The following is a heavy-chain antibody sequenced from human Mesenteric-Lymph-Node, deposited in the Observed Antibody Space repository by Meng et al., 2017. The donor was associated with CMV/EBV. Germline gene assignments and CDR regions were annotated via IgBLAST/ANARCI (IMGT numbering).Heavy chain of an antibody. CDR1: GFTFSSYA. D-gene: IGHD3-16*01. CDR2: ISGSGSST. CDR3: AKLGHAAGYFYYDMDV. V-gene: IGHV3-23*01. J-gene: IGHJ6*02. Sequence: GESLKISCAASGFTFSSYAMSWVRPAPGKGLEWVSGISGSGSSTYYADSVKGRFTISRDNSKNTLYLQMNSLRAEDTAVYYCAKLGHAAGYFYYDMDVWGQGTTVTVSS.